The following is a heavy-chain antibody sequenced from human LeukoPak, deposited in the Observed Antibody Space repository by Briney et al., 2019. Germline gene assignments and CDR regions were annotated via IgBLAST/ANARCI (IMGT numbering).Heavy chain of an antibody. CDR3: ARGRCSSTSCLWYYYYGMDV. CDR2: INHSGST. D-gene: IGHD2-2*01. V-gene: IGHV4-34*01. Sequence: SETLSLTCAVYGGSFSGYYWSWIRQPPGKGLEWIGEINHSGSTNYNPSLKSRVTISVDTSKNQFSLKLSFVTAADTAVYYCARGRCSSTSCLWYYYYGMDVWGQGTTVTVSS. J-gene: IGHJ6*02. CDR1: GGSFSGYY.